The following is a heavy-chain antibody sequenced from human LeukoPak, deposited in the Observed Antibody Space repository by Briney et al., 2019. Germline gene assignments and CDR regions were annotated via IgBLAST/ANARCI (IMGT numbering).Heavy chain of an antibody. Sequence: GGSLRLSCVASGFTFSNYAMTWVRQAPGKGLEWVSAISDSGGSTYYADSVKGRFTISRDNSKNTLYLQMNSLRAEDTAVYYCANGVVRGFIKNGMDVWCKGTTVTVSS. CDR2: ISDSGGST. V-gene: IGHV3-23*01. J-gene: IGHJ6*04. CDR1: GFTFSNYA. CDR3: ANGVVRGFIKNGMDV. D-gene: IGHD3-10*01.